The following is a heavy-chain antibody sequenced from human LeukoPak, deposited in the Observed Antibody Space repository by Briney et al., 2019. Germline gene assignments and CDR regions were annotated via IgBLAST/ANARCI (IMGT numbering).Heavy chain of an antibody. D-gene: IGHD5-18*01. J-gene: IGHJ4*02. Sequence: SETLSLTSSVSGGSISGYYWSWIRQPPGKGLEWIGYFYYTGYTNYNPSLKSRVAISVDTSKNQFSLYPTSVTAADTAVYYCARESYGIDSWGQGTLVSVSS. CDR3: ARESYGIDS. V-gene: IGHV4-59*01. CDR2: FYYTGYT. CDR1: GGSISGYY.